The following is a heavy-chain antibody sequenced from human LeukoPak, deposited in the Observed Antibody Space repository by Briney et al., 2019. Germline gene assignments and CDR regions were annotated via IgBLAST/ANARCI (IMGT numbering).Heavy chain of an antibody. CDR3: ARWACSSTSCYYYYYYYMDV. CDR1: GYSISSGYY. Sequence: SETLSLTCAVSGYSISSGYYWGWIRQPPWKGQEWIGSIYHSGSTYYNPSLKSRVTISVDTSKNQFSLKLSSVTAADTAVYYCARWACSSTSCYYYYYYYMDVWGKGTTVTVSS. D-gene: IGHD2-2*01. J-gene: IGHJ6*03. CDR2: IYHSGST. V-gene: IGHV4-38-2*01.